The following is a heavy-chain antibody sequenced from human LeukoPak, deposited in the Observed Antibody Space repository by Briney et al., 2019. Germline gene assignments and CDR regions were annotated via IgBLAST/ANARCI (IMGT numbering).Heavy chain of an antibody. J-gene: IGHJ4*02. V-gene: IGHV3-21*01. CDR2: ISSDSSYI. CDR3: AASPSGSGYYFDY. Sequence: PGGSLRLSCADPGFTFTSYSMNWVRQAPGEGLEWVSSISSDSSYIYYADSVKGRFTISRDNAKNSLYLEMNSLRAEDTAVYYCAASPSGSGYYFDYWGQGTLVTVSS. CDR1: GFTFTSYS. D-gene: IGHD3-10*01.